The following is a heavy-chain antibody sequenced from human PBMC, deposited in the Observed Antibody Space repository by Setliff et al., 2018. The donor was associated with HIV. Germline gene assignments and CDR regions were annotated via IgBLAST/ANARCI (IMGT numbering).Heavy chain of an antibody. J-gene: IGHJ3*02. V-gene: IGHV3-49*04. CDR3: TRDKGYAFDI. CDR1: GFTFGDYA. D-gene: IGHD5-18*01. CDR2: IRSEGYGGTT. Sequence: GGSLRLSCTASGFTFGDYAMAWVRQAPGKGLDWVAFIRSEGYGGTTENAASVKGRFTISRDDSKSIAYLQINSLKTEDTAVYYCTRDKGYAFDIWGQGTMVTVSS.